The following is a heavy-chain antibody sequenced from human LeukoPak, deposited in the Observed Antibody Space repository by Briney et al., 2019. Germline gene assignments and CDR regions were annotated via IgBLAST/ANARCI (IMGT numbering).Heavy chain of an antibody. CDR2: IKQDGSEK. Sequence: AGGSLRLSCAASGFTFSSDSMTWVRQAPGKGLEWVANIKQDGSEKNYVDSVKGRFTISRGNTNYSLYLQMNSLRAEDTAVYYCARDARVCSSYRCYYYYNYMDVWGKGNTVTVSS. D-gene: IGHD2-2*01. CDR1: GFTFSSDS. CDR3: ARDARVCSSYRCYYYYNYMDV. J-gene: IGHJ6*03. V-gene: IGHV3-7*01.